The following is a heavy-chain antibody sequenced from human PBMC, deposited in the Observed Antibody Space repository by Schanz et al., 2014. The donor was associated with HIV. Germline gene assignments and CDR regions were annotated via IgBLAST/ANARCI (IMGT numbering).Heavy chain of an antibody. Sequence: ELQLAESGGGLIQPGGSLRLSCTSPGLSVRLNYINWVRQAPGKGLEWVSVMNAGGDTFYAASVKGRFTISRDNSKNTVSLPINSMSLDDTAIYYCARGLPGLDYWGQGVLVTVSS. CDR2: MNAGGDT. J-gene: IGHJ4*02. CDR1: GLSVRLNY. D-gene: IGHD2-2*01. CDR3: ARGLPGLDY. V-gene: IGHV3-53*01.